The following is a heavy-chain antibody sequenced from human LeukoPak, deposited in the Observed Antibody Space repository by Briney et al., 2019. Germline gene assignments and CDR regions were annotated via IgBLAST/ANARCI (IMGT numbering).Heavy chain of an antibody. CDR3: ARDLGNYDYVWGSYRPYNWFDP. J-gene: IGHJ5*02. V-gene: IGHV4-59*12. Sequence: RPSETLSLTCTVSGGSISSYYWSWIREPPGKGLEWIGYIYYRGNTNYNPSLKSRVTISVDTSKNQFSLKLSSVTAADTAVYYCARDLGNYDYVWGSYRPYNWFDPWGQGTLVTVSS. CDR1: GGSISSYY. D-gene: IGHD3-16*02. CDR2: IYYRGNT.